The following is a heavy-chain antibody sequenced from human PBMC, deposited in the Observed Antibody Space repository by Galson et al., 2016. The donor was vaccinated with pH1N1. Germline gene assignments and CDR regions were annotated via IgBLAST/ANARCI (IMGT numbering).Heavy chain of an antibody. J-gene: IGHJ5*02. V-gene: IGHV4-4*02. CDR2: IYHSGST. D-gene: IGHD3-3*01. Sequence: LSLTCAVSGGSISSSNWWSWVRQPPGKELEWIGEIYHSGSTNYNPSLKSRVTISVDKSKNQFSLKLSSVTAADTAVYYCARGMSGYPNSWFDPWGQGTLVTVSS. CDR1: GGSISSSNW. CDR3: ARGMSGYPNSWFDP.